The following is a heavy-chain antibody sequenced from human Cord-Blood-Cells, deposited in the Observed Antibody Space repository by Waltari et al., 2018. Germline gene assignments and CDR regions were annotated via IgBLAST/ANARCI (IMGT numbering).Heavy chain of an antibody. CDR1: GFTFSSYG. CDR3: AKEGYSSSSGFDY. D-gene: IGHD6-6*01. CDR2: ISYDGSNK. Sequence: QVQLVESGGGVVQPGRSLRLSCAASGFTFSSYGMPWVRQAPGKGLEWVAVISYDGSNKYYADSVKGRFTISRDNSKNTLYLQMNSLRAEDTAVYYCAKEGYSSSSGFDYWGQGTLVTVSS. V-gene: IGHV3-30*18. J-gene: IGHJ4*02.